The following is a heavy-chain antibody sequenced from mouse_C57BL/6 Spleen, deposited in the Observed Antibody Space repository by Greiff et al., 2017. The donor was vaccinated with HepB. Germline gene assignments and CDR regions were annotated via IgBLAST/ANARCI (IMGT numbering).Heavy chain of an antibody. J-gene: IGHJ4*01. CDR2: INYDGSST. Sequence: EVQLVESEGGLVQPGSSMKLSCTASGFTFSDYYMAWVRQVPEKGLEWVANINYDGSSTYYLDSLKSRFIISRDNAKNILYLQMSSLKSEDTATYYCARGLQDAMDDCGQGTAVTVTA. CDR1: GFTFSDYY. D-gene: IGHD1-2*01. CDR3: ARGLQDAMDD. V-gene: IGHV5-16*01.